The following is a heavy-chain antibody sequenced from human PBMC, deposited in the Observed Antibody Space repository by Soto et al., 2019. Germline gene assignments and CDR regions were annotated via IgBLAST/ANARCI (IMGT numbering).Heavy chain of an antibody. D-gene: IGHD2-15*01. CDR3: ARFAGESDIVVVVGATGFDY. CDR2: IYYSGST. Sequence: SETLSLTCTVSGGSISSSSYYWGWIRQPPGKGLEWIGSIYYSGSTYYNPSLKSRVTISVDTSKNQFSLKLSSVTAADTAVYYCARFAGESDIVVVVGATGFDYSGQGTLLAV. CDR1: GGSISSSSYY. V-gene: IGHV4-39*01. J-gene: IGHJ4*02.